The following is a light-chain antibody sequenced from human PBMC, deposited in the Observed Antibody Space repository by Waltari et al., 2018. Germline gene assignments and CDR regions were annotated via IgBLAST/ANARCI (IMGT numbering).Light chain of an antibody. J-gene: IGKJ1*01. CDR1: QGINKE. V-gene: IGKV1-27*01. CDR2: AAS. Sequence: DIQMTQSPSSLSASVGDRVNVTCRASQGINKELNWYQQKPGKAPTLLIYAASSLQTGVSSRFSGSGSGTDFTLTSSSLQPEDVATYYCQQDYTTPWTFGQGTKVEIK. CDR3: QQDYTTPWT.